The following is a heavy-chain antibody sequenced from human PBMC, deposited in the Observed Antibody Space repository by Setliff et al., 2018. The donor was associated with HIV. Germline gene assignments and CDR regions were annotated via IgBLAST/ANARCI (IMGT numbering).Heavy chain of an antibody. Sequence: PGESLKISCAASGFSVSRNYMSWVRQAPGKGLEWVSVIYGGGSTNYADSVKGRFTISTDNSKNTLYLQMNSLRAEDTAVYYCATQLRRGYSYGSLFDYWGQGTLVTVSS. D-gene: IGHD5-18*01. CDR1: GFSVSRNY. CDR3: ATQLRRGYSYGSLFDY. J-gene: IGHJ4*02. V-gene: IGHV3-66*01. CDR2: IYGGGST.